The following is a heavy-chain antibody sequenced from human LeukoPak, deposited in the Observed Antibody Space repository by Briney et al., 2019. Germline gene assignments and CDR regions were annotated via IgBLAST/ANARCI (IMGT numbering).Heavy chain of an antibody. Sequence: PGGSLRLSCAASGFTFSSYAMSWVRQAPGKGLEWVSAISGSGGSTYYADSVKGRFTISRDNPKNTLYLQMNSLRAEDTAVYYCAKMDQLLDLFDYWGQGTLVTVSS. V-gene: IGHV3-23*01. CDR3: AKMDQLLDLFDY. J-gene: IGHJ4*02. D-gene: IGHD2-2*01. CDR1: GFTFSSYA. CDR2: ISGSGGST.